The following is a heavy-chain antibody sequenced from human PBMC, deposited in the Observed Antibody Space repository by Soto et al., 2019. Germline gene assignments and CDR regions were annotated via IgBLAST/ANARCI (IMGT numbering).Heavy chain of an antibody. J-gene: IGHJ4*02. CDR3: ARGPITMIVV. V-gene: IGHV4-34*01. CDR2: INHSGST. D-gene: IGHD3-22*01. Sequence: PSDTLSLTCAVYGGSFSGYYWSWIRQPPGKGLEWIGEINHSGSTNYNPSLKSRVTISVDTSKNQFSLKLSSVTAADTAVYYCARGPITMIVVWGQGTLVTVSS. CDR1: GGSFSGYY.